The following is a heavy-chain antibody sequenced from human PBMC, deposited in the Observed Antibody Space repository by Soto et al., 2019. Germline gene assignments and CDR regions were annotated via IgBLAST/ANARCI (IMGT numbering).Heavy chain of an antibody. D-gene: IGHD4-17*01. CDR3: ARDLDYGGNSEASDV. CDR1: GFTFTSSA. Sequence: WASVKVSCKASGFTFTSSAVQWVRQARGQRLEWIGWIVVGSGNTNYAQKFQERVTITRDMSTSTAYMELSSLRSEDTAVYYCARDLDYGGNSEASDVWGQGTMVTVSS. V-gene: IGHV1-58*01. J-gene: IGHJ3*01. CDR2: IVVGSGNT.